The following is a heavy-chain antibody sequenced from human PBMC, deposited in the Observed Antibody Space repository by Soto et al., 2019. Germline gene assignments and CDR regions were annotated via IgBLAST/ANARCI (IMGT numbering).Heavy chain of an antibody. V-gene: IGHV4-59*12. J-gene: IGHJ4*02. CDR1: GGSISSYY. CDR2: IYYSGST. CDR3: ARSIVGATTPIEYYFDY. Sequence: SETLSLTCTVSGGSISSYYWSWIRQPPGKGLEWIGYIYYSGSTNYNPSLKSRVTISVDKSKNQFSLKLSSVTAADTAVYYCARSIVGATTPIEYYFDYWGQGTLVTVSS. D-gene: IGHD1-26*01.